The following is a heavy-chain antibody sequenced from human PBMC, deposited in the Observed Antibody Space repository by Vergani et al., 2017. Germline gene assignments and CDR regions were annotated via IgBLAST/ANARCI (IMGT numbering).Heavy chain of an antibody. CDR3: TTAWGLYYLHCEYFQY. D-gene: IGHD3-10*01. CDR1: GFTFDTYT. CDR2: ISSGGGDI. J-gene: IGHJ1*01. V-gene: IGHV3-23*04. Sequence: ELQLVESGGGLVQPGGSLRLSCAGAGFTFDTYTMAYVRQAPGKGLEWVATISSGGGDIFYADSVKGRFTISRDNSKNTLFLQMNSLKDEDTAVYYCTTAWGLYYLHCEYFQYWGRGTLVSVSS.